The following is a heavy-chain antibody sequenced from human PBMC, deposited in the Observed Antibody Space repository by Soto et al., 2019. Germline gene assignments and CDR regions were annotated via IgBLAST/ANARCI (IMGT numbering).Heavy chain of an antibody. Sequence: EVQLLESGGGLVQPGGSLRLSCGVSGFTFSNYAMSWVRQAPGKGLEWVSAINIGGDTTYYEDSVKGRFTMSRDNSKNTLYLQKNSQRAEYPSVYYCANLLVTQMSYDYDGLHVLGQGPTVTVSS. V-gene: IGHV3-23*01. CDR2: INIGGDTT. CDR3: ANLLVTQMSYDYDGLHV. CDR1: GFTFSNYA. J-gene: IGHJ6*02. D-gene: IGHD3-16*01.